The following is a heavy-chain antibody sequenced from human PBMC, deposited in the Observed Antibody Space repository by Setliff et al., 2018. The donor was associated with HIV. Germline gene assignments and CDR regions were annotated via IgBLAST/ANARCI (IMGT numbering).Heavy chain of an antibody. CDR2: IYHSEYT. CDR1: GGSISSDNW. Sequence: SETLSLTCAVSGGSISSDNWWTWVRQAPGKGLEWSGEIYHSEYTNYNPSLKSRVSMSVDKSKNQFSVKLTSVTAADTAVYYCARGHCSGTNCYGVDYYGMDVWGQGTTVTVSS. V-gene: IGHV4-4*02. D-gene: IGHD2-2*01. J-gene: IGHJ6*02. CDR3: ARGHCSGTNCYGVDYYGMDV.